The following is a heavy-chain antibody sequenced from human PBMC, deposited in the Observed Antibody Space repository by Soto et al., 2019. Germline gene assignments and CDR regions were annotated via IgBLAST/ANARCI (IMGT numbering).Heavy chain of an antibody. CDR2: IYYSGST. V-gene: IGHV4-59*08. CDR1: GGSISSYY. CDR3: ARLGITMVRGVIITPYRRYFDY. Sequence: PSETLSLTCTVSGGSISSYYWSWIRQPPGKGLEWIGYIYYSGSTNYNPSLKSRVTISVDTSKNQFSLKLSSVTAADTAVYYCARLGITMVRGVIITPYRRYFDYWGQGTLVTVSS. D-gene: IGHD3-10*01. J-gene: IGHJ4*02.